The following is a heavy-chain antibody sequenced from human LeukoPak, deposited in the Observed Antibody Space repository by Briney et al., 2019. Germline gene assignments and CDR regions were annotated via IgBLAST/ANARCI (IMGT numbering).Heavy chain of an antibody. CDR1: GGSFSRYY. Sequence: SETLSLTCAVYGGSFSRYYWTWIRQPPGKGLEWIGEINRSGSTNYNPSLKSRVTISVDTSKNQFSLKLSSVTAADTAVYYCAGGRSGWFRRSLGYWGQGTLVTVSS. V-gene: IGHV4-34*01. J-gene: IGHJ4*02. CDR2: INRSGST. CDR3: AGGRSGWFRRSLGY. D-gene: IGHD6-19*01.